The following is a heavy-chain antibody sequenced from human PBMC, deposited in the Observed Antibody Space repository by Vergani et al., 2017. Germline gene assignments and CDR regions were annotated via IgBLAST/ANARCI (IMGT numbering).Heavy chain of an antibody. Sequence: EVKLVESGGGTFPPGGSLRLSCEASGFDFGAYAMSWVRQVPGKGPEWVACLNYNGYSKVYIDSVRGRFTISRDNAKNSLYLRVDSLGVEDTALYYCVTAGLDYTWYPQYLFEHWGQGTLVTVSS. CDR2: LNYNGYSK. V-gene: IGHV3-20*04. CDR3: VTAGLDYTWYPQYLFEH. J-gene: IGHJ4*02. D-gene: IGHD3-3*01. CDR1: GFDFGAYA.